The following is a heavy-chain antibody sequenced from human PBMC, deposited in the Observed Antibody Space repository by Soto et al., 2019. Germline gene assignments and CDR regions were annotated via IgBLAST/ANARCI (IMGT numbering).Heavy chain of an antibody. J-gene: IGHJ4*02. CDR3: ASSVLVTSTMNYFDL. D-gene: IGHD2-8*02. V-gene: IGHV5-51*01. CDR1: GYSFSNFW. CDR2: IYPEDSDT. Sequence: GESLKISCQASGYSFSNFWIAWVRQMPGEGLEGLGIIYPEDSDTRYSPSFLGQVTISADKSIKTTSLQWSSLKASDTAIYFCASSVLVTSTMNYFDLWRQGTLVTVSS.